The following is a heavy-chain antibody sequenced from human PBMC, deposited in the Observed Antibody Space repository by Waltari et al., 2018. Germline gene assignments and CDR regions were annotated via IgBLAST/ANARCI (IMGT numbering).Heavy chain of an antibody. CDR2: IIPIFGTA. V-gene: IGHV1-69*14. J-gene: IGHJ3*02. CDR1: GGTFSSYA. D-gene: IGHD6-13*01. CDR3: ARDRGSSSRDAFDI. Sequence: QVQLVQSGAEVMKPGSSVKVSCKASGGTFSSYAISWVRQAHGQGLEWMGGIIPIFGTANYAQKFQGRVTITADKSTSTAYMELSSLRSEDTAVYYCARDRGSSSRDAFDIWGQGTMVTVSS.